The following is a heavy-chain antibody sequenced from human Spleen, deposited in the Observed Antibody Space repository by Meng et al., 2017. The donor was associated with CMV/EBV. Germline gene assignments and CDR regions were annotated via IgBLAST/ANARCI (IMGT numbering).Heavy chain of an antibody. D-gene: IGHD6-6*01. CDR3: ARGNAYTSSSPQGY. CDR1: GFTFSDYY. V-gene: IGHV3-11*04. CDR2: ISSSGSTI. Sequence: GESLKISCAASGFTFSDYYMSWIRQAPGKGLEWVSYISSSGSTIYYADSVKGRFTISRDNAKNSLYLQMDSLRAEDTAIYYCARGNAYTSSSPQGYWGQGALVTVSS. J-gene: IGHJ4*02.